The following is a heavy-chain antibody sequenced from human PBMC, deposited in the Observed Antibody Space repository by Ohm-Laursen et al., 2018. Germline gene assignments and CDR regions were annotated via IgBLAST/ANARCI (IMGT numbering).Heavy chain of an antibody. CDR2: ISSSGSTI. CDR3: ARDGGSYQEDVFDI. Sequence: SLRLSCAASGFTFSDYYMSWIRQAPGKGLEWASYISSSGSTIYYADSVKGRFTISRDNAKNSLYLQMNSLRAEDTAVYYCARDGGSYQEDVFDIWGQGTMVTVSS. D-gene: IGHD3-16*01. V-gene: IGHV3-11*01. CDR1: GFTFSDYY. J-gene: IGHJ3*02.